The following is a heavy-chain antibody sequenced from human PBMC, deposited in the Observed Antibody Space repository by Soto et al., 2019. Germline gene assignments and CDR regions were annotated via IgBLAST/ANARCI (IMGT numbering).Heavy chain of an antibody. J-gene: IGHJ5*02. CDR3: ARDGLPLEITISFRGPWFDP. Sequence: SETLSLTCTVSGGSISSSSNHWGWIRQAPGKGLEWIGNIYYSENTYYNPSLKSRVTISVDTSKNQFSLRLTSVTAADTAVYYCARDGLPLEITISFRGPWFDPWGQGTLVTVSS. V-gene: IGHV4-39*02. D-gene: IGHD3-3*01. CDR2: IYYSENT. CDR1: GGSISSSSNH.